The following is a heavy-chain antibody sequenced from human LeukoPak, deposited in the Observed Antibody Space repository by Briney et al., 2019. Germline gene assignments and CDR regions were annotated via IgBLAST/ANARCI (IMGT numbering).Heavy chain of an antibody. Sequence: SGTLSLTCAVSGGSISSSNWWSWVRQPPGKGLEWIGEIYHSGSTNYNPSLKSRVTMSVDTSKNQLSLKLNSVTAADTAVYYCARDDVDTPTFDYWGQGTLVTVSS. D-gene: IGHD5-18*01. CDR2: IYHSGST. J-gene: IGHJ4*02. CDR3: ARDDVDTPTFDY. V-gene: IGHV4-4*02. CDR1: GGSISSSNW.